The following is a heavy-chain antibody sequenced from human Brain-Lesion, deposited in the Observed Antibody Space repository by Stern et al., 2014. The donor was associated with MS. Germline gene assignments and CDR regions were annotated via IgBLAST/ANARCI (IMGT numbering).Heavy chain of an antibody. D-gene: IGHD4-17*01. CDR3: ARDRVTTVTTYYFDS. J-gene: IGHJ4*02. CDR1: GFTVSNYY. CDR2: IYTSGKT. V-gene: IGHV3-66*02. Sequence: EVQLVESGGGLVQPGGSLRLSCAASGFTVSNYYMSWVRQAPGKGLEWVSIIYTSGKTYYAGSGRGRFVISRDKSKSTLYLQMDSLRPEDTAVYYCARDRVTTVTTYYFDSWGQGTRVTVSS.